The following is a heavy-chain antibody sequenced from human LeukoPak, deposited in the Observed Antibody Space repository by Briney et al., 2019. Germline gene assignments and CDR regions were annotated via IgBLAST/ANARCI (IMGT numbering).Heavy chain of an antibody. CDR3: ARRPYSDTSGRLSDV. V-gene: IGHV3-48*02. J-gene: IGHJ6*02. CDR1: GFTFSSYS. Sequence: GGSLRLSCAASGFTFSSYSMNWVRQAPGKGLEWVSYISSSSSTIYYADSVKGRFTISRDNAKNSLYLQMNSLRDEDTAVYFCARRPYSDTSGRLSDVWGQGTTVTVSS. CDR2: ISSSSSTI. D-gene: IGHD3-22*01.